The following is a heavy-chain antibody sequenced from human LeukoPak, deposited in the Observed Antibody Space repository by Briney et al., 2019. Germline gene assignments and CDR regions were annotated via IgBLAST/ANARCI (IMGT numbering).Heavy chain of an antibody. V-gene: IGHV4-61*08. CDR2: IYYTGST. D-gene: IGHD6-6*01. J-gene: IGHJ4*02. CDR1: GGSISSGGYY. Sequence: SETLSLTCTVSGGSISSGGYYWSWIRQHPGKGLEWIGYIYYTGSTNYNPSLKSRVTMFVDMSKNQFSLRLSSVTAADTAVYYCARHRAYSSSSPFDYWGQGTLVTVSS. CDR3: ARHRAYSSSSPFDY.